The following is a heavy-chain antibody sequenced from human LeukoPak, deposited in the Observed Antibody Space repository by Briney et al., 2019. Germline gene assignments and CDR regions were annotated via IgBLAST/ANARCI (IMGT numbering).Heavy chain of an antibody. V-gene: IGHV1-69*02. J-gene: IGHJ4*02. CDR2: IIAILGIA. CDR3: ARGGPRIAVPGRVL. Sequence: SVKLSCKAPGGTLISYTISWVRHAPGQGLEWMGRIIAILGIANYAQKLQGRVTMTTDTSTTTPCMELRSLRGDDTAVYYCARGGPRIAVPGRVLWGQGTLVTVSS. CDR1: GGTLISYT. D-gene: IGHD6-19*01.